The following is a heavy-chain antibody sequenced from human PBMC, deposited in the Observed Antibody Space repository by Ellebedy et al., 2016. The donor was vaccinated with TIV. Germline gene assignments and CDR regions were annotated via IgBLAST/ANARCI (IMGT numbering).Heavy chain of an antibody. J-gene: IGHJ4*02. V-gene: IGHV1-46*01. Sequence: AASVKVSCKTSGYMFTTYYVHWMRQAPGQGLEWMGIINPSDGSPRYAQKFQGRVTMTRDTSTGTVYMDLTSLRSADTAVYYCARGPCDGDCYSIDYWGQGTLVTVSS. CDR1: GYMFTTYY. D-gene: IGHD2-21*02. CDR2: INPSDGSP. CDR3: ARGPCDGDCYSIDY.